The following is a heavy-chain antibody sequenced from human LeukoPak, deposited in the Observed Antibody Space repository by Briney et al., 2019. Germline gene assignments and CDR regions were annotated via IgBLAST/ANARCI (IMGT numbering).Heavy chain of an antibody. CDR3: AKESWEKRITMIRGVITKSSHFDY. D-gene: IGHD3-10*01. CDR2: ISGSDDNT. Sequence: TGGSLRLSCAASGFTFSSYAMSWVRQAPGKGLEWVSAISGSDDNTYYADSVKGRFTISRDNSKNTLYLQMNSLRAEDTAVYYCAKESWEKRITMIRGVITKSSHFDYWGQGTLVTVSS. V-gene: IGHV3-23*01. J-gene: IGHJ4*02. CDR1: GFTFSSYA.